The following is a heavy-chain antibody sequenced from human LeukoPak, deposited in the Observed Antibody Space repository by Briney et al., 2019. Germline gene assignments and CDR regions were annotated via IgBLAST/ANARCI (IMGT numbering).Heavy chain of an antibody. V-gene: IGHV3-66*01. D-gene: IGHD4-23*01. CDR3: ARERTTTVVRYGMDV. CDR2: IYSGGST. J-gene: IGHJ6*02. Sequence: GGSLRLSCAASGFTVSSNYMSWVRQAPGKGLEWVSVIYSGGSTYYADSVKGRFTISRDNSKNTLYLQMNSLRVEDTAVYYCARERTTTVVRYGMDVWGQGTTVTVSS. CDR1: GFTVSSNY.